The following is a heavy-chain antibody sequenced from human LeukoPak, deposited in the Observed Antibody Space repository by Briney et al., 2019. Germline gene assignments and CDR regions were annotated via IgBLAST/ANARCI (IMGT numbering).Heavy chain of an antibody. CDR1: GDSVSSNSAA. CDR2: TYYRSKWYN. Sequence: SQTLSLTCAISGDSVSSNSAAWNWIRQTPSRGLEWLGRTYYRSKWYNDYAVSVKSRITINPDTSKNQFSLQLNSVTPEDTAVYYCARGLESGLPRYYYMDVWGEGTTVTISS. CDR3: ARGLESGLPRYYYMDV. D-gene: IGHD4-11*01. J-gene: IGHJ6*03. V-gene: IGHV6-1*01.